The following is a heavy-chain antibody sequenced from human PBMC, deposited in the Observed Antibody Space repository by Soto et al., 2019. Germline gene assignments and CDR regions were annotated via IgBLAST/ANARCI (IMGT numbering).Heavy chain of an antibody. D-gene: IGHD1-26*01. CDR1: EFTFSYYW. J-gene: IGHJ3*01. CDR3: ARGDVGAFDL. V-gene: IGHV3-74*03. Sequence: EVQLVESGGGLVQPGGSLRLSCVASEFTFSYYWMHWVRQVLGKGLVWVSRIHSDGSSTTYADSVMGRFTISRDNAKNTLYLQMASLRAEDTAVYYCARGDVGAFDLWGQGTMVTVSS. CDR2: IHSDGSST.